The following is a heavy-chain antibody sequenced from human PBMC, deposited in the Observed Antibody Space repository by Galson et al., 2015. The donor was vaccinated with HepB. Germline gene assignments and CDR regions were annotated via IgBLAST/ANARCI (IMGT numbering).Heavy chain of an antibody. CDR2: TSNDETFK. V-gene: IGHV3-30*18. D-gene: IGHD3-22*01. Sequence: SLRLSCAASGFPFSNNGMHWVRQAPGKGLEWVAVTSNDETFKKYADSVKGRFTISRDNSKNTLCLQLNSLRPDDTAVYYCVKGCEVGCKTIVRDPWGQGTLVTVSS. J-gene: IGHJ5*02. CDR3: VKGCEVGCKTIVRDP. CDR1: GFPFSNNG.